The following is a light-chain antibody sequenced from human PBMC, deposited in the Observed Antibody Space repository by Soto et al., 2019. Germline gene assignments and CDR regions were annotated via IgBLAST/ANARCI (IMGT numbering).Light chain of an antibody. J-gene: IGKJ2*01. CDR3: QQYNNWPPMFT. V-gene: IGKV3-15*01. CDR2: GAS. Sequence: EIVMTQSPATLSVSPGQRATLTCRASQSDSNNLAWYQQKRGQAPRLLMYGASTRATGIPARFSGSGSGTEFTLTISSLQSGDFAVYYWQQYNNWPPMFTFGQGTKLEIK. CDR1: QSDSNN.